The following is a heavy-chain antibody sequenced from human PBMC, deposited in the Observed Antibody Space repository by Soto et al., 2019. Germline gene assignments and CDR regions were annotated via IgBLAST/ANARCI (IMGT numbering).Heavy chain of an antibody. Sequence: ASVKISCKVSGYTLTELSMHWVRQAPGKGLEWMGGFDPEDGETIYAQKFQGRVTMTEDTSTDTAYMELSSLRSEDTAVYYCATDQEKRWLRGYYYGMDGWGKGTTVTVSS. CDR3: ATDQEKRWLRGYYYGMDG. CDR2: FDPEDGET. CDR1: GYTLTELS. V-gene: IGHV1-24*01. J-gene: IGHJ6*04. D-gene: IGHD6-19*01.